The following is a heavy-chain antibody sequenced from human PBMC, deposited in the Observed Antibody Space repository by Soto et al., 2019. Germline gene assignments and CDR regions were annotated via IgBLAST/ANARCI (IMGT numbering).Heavy chain of an antibody. CDR1: GYTFTSYY. V-gene: IGHV1-46*01. J-gene: IGHJ3*02. CDR2: INPSGGST. D-gene: IGHD1-26*01. Sequence: ASVKVSCKASGYTFTSYYMHWVRQAPGQGLEWMGIINPSGGSTSYAQKFQGRVTMTRDTSTSTVYMELRSLRSDDTAVYYCARVSYGRSAFDIWGQGTMVTVSS. CDR3: ARVSYGRSAFDI.